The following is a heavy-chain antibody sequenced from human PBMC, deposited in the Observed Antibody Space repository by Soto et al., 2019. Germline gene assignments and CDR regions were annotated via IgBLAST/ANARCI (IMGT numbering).Heavy chain of an antibody. Sequence: EVQLVESGGGLVQPGGSLRLSCAASGFTFSSHNMNWVRQAPGKGLEWVSYISSSSNTIYYADSVKGRFTISRDNAKNSLYLQMNSLRAEDTAVYYCAREGVVVVADSFGAFDIWGQGTMVTVSS. D-gene: IGHD2-15*01. CDR2: ISSSSNTI. CDR1: GFTFSSHN. J-gene: IGHJ3*02. V-gene: IGHV3-48*01. CDR3: AREGVVVVADSFGAFDI.